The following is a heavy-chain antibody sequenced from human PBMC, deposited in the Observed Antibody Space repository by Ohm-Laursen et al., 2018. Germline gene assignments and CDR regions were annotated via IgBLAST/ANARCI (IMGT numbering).Heavy chain of an antibody. J-gene: IGHJ4*02. CDR2: INTGGGST. Sequence: SVKVSCKVSGYTFTNYYMHWVRQAPGQGLEWMGIINTGGGSTSHAQKFQGRLTMTRDTSTSTVYMELSSLRSEDTAMYYCARGQPIDFWGQGTLVTVSS. CDR1: GYTFTNYY. CDR3: ARGQPIDF. V-gene: IGHV1-46*01.